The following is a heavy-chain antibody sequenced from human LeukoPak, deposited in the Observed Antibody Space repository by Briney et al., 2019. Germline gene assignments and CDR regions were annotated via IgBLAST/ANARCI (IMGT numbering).Heavy chain of an antibody. CDR2: MNPNSGNT. D-gene: IGHD2-2*01. CDR1: GYTFTSYD. J-gene: IGHJ5*02. CDR3: ARDGKFCSSTNCYVRHIHWFDP. Sequence: ASVKVSCKASGYTFTSYDINWVRQATGQGLEWMGWMNPNSGNTGYAQKFQGRVTMTRNTSTNTAYMELSSLTTEDTAVYFCARDGKFCSSTNCYVRHIHWFDPWGQGTQVTVSS. V-gene: IGHV1-8*01.